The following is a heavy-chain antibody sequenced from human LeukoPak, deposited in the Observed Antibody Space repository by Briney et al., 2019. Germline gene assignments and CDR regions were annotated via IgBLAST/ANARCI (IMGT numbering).Heavy chain of an antibody. CDR2: ISTYNGNT. V-gene: IGHV1-18*01. CDR1: GYTFTSYG. Sequence: GASVKVSCKASGYTFTSYGISWVRQAPGQGLEWMGWISTYNGNTNYAQKLQGRVTMATDTFTSTAYMELRSLRSDDTAVYYCASGSGYPYYFDSWGQGTLVTVSS. D-gene: IGHD3-22*01. CDR3: ASGSGYPYYFDS. J-gene: IGHJ4*02.